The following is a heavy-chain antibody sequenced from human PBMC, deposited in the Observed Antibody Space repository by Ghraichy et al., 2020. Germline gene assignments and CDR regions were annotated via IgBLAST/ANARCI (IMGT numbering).Heavy chain of an antibody. CDR1: GFTFDDYA. CDR3: AKDMSRWLRITNHPDY. Sequence: GGSLRLSCAASGFTFDDYAMHWVRQAPGKGLEWVSLISGDGGSTYYADSVKGQFTISRDNSKNSLYLQMNSLRTEDTALYYCAKDMSRWLRITNHPDYWGQGTLVTVSS. CDR2: ISGDGGST. J-gene: IGHJ4*02. V-gene: IGHV3-43*02. D-gene: IGHD5-24*01.